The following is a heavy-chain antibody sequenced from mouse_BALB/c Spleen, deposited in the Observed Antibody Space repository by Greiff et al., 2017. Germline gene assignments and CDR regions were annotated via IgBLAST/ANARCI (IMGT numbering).Heavy chain of an antibody. D-gene: IGHD1-1*01. CDR3: ARRTGSYAFAY. V-gene: IGHV1-77*01. CDR1: GYTFTDYY. CDR2: IYPGSGNT. J-gene: IGHJ3*01. Sequence: QGQLQQSGAELARPGASVKLSCKASGYTFTDYYINWVKQRTGQGLEWIGEIYPGSGNTYYNEKFKGKATLTADKSSSTAYMQLSSLTSEDSAVYFCARRTGSYAFAYWGQGTLVTVSA.